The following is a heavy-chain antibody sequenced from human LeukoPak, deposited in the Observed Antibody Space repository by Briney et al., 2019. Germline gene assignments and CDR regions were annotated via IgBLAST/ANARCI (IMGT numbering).Heavy chain of an antibody. CDR3: ASPNSSGYYHPFYFDY. D-gene: IGHD3-22*01. CDR1: GGTFSSYA. V-gene: IGHV1-69*13. J-gene: IGHJ4*02. Sequence: SVTVSCTASGGTFSSYAISWVRQAPGQGLEWMGGIIPIFGTANYAQKFQGRVTITADESTSTAYMELSSLRSEDTAVYYCASPNSSGYYHPFYFDYWGQGTLVTVSS. CDR2: IIPIFGTA.